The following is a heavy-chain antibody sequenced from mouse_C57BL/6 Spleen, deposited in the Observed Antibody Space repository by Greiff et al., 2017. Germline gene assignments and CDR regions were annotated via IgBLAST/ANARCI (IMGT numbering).Heavy chain of an antibody. CDR2: IRNKANGYTT. D-gene: IGHD1-1*01. CDR3: ARFLDYYGSSSPFDY. J-gene: IGHJ2*01. Sequence: EVKLMESGGGLVQPGGSLSLSCAASGFTFTDYYMSWVRQPPGKALEWLGFIRNKANGYTTEYSASVKGRFTISRDNSQSILYLQMNALRAEDSATYYGARFLDYYGSSSPFDYGGKGTTLTVSS. V-gene: IGHV7-3*01. CDR1: GFTFTDYY.